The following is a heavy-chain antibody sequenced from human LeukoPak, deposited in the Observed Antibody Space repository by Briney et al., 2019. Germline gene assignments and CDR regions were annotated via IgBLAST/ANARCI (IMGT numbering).Heavy chain of an antibody. CDR1: GYSFTSNY. CDR2: IYPRDGST. Sequence: ASVKVSCKASGYSFTSNYIHWVRQAPGQGLEWMGMIYPRDGSTSYAQKFQGRVTMTTDTSTSTAYMELRSLRSDDTAVYYCARESSGWSDYWGQGTLVTVSS. D-gene: IGHD6-19*01. J-gene: IGHJ4*02. CDR3: ARESSGWSDY. V-gene: IGHV1-46*01.